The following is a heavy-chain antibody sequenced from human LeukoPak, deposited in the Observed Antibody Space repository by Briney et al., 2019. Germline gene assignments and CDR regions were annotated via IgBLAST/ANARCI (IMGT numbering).Heavy chain of an antibody. CDR3: ARDGKNVERKFDY. D-gene: IGHD5-24*01. Sequence: KSSETLSLTCTVSGGSISSYYWSWIRQPPGKGLEWIGYIYYSGSTNYNPSLKSRVTISVDTSKNQFSLKLSSVTAADTAVYYCARDGKNVERKFDYWGQGTLVTVSS. CDR2: IYYSGST. V-gene: IGHV4-59*01. CDR1: GGSISSYY. J-gene: IGHJ4*02.